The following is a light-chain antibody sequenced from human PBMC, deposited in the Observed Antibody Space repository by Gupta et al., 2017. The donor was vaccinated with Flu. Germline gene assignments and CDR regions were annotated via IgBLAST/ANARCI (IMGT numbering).Light chain of an antibody. J-gene: IGKJ1*01. CDR3: CHECNYVWT. CDR1: QSIGDN. CDR2: TAT. Sequence: PATPSVSPGKIATLACRATQSIGDNLASYQQKPGQAPRLLLYTATTTATAIPATFSGSGSGAEFTLSIISLLSADFAVYYCCHECNYVWTFGQGTRLENK. V-gene: IGKV3-15*01.